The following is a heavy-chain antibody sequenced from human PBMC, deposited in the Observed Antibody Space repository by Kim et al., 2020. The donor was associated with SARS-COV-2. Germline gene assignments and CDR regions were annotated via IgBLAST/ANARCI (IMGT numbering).Heavy chain of an antibody. CDR3: ARGGYCSGGSCYAREVSYFDY. Sequence: SETLSLTCAVYGGSFSGYYWSWIRQPPGKGLEWIGEINHSGSTNYNPSLKSRVTISVDTSKNQFSLKLSSVTAADTAVYYCARGGYCSGGSCYAREVSYFDYWGQGTLVTVSS. D-gene: IGHD2-15*01. CDR2: INHSGST. J-gene: IGHJ4*02. V-gene: IGHV4-34*01. CDR1: GGSFSGYY.